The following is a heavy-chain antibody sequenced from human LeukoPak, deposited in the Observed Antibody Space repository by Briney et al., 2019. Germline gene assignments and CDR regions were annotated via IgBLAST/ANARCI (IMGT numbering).Heavy chain of an antibody. CDR1: GYTFTGYY. Sequence: GASVKVSCKASGYTFTGYYMHWVRQAPGQGLEWMGWINPNSGGTNYAKKFQGRFTMTRDTSISTAYMELSRLRSDDTAVYYRARAAGQWLVPLDYWGKGTLVTVSS. CDR2: INPNSGGT. J-gene: IGHJ4*02. V-gene: IGHV1-2*02. CDR3: ARAAGQWLVPLDY. D-gene: IGHD6-19*01.